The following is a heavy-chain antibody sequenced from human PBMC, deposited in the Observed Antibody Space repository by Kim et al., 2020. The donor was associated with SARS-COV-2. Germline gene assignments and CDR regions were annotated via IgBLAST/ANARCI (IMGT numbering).Heavy chain of an antibody. D-gene: IGHD2-8*02. CDR3: ARRLYCAGGACYWGPFDS. J-gene: IGHJ4*02. Sequence: GESLKISCEASGYSFTTYWIGWVRQMPGKGLEWMGIIYPGDSDTRYNPSFQGQVTISVDRSTNTAYLQCSGLKASDTGMYYCARRLYCAGGACYWGPFDSWGEGTLVTVSS. CDR1: GYSFTTYW. CDR2: IYPGDSDT. V-gene: IGHV5-51*01.